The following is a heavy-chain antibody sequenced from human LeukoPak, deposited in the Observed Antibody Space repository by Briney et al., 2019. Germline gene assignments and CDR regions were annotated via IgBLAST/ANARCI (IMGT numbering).Heavy chain of an antibody. CDR2: IYSGGST. CDR1: GFTVSSNY. V-gene: IGHV3-66*01. Sequence: GGSLSLSCAASGFTVSSNYMSWVRQAPGKGLEWVSVIYSGGSTYYADSVKDRFTISRDNSKNTLYLQMNSLRAEDTAAYYCAREGELGNQYYSDYLGQGTLVTVSS. D-gene: IGHD7-27*01. J-gene: IGHJ4*02. CDR3: AREGELGNQYYSDY.